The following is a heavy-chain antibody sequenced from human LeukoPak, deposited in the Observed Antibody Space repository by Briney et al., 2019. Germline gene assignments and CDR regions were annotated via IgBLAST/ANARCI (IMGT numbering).Heavy chain of an antibody. CDR3: ARGPDCCRY. Sequence: QPGRSLTLSCAASGFPLSSYYMLWVGQAPRKGLEWVSVIDSGGGTYSADSVKGRFTISRDNSTNTLYLQMGSLRAEDTAVYYCARGPDCCRYWGQGANVNVSS. CDR2: IDSGGGT. D-gene: IGHD3-3*01. J-gene: IGHJ4*02. V-gene: IGHV3-53*01. CDR1: GFPLSSYY.